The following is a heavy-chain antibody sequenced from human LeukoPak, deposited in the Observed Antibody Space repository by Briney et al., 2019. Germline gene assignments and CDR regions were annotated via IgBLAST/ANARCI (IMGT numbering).Heavy chain of an antibody. CDR1: GGSISSYY. Sequence: PSETLSLTCTVSGGSISSYYWSWIRQPPGKGLEWIGYIYYSGSTNYNPSLKSRVTISVDTSKSQFSLKLSSVTAADTAVYYCARDNGGSFDPWGQGTLVTVSS. D-gene: IGHD6-25*01. CDR2: IYYSGST. V-gene: IGHV4-59*01. CDR3: ARDNGGSFDP. J-gene: IGHJ5*02.